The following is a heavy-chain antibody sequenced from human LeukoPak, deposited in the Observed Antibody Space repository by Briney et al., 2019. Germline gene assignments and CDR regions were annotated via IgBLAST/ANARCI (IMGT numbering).Heavy chain of an antibody. CDR3: ATRGTTATKYFED. D-gene: IGHD1-1*01. V-gene: IGHV3-23*01. Sequence: GGSLRLSCGASGFTFSNYVMSWVRQAPGQGLEWVSTIAAGDSGTYYAASVKGRFTISRDNSKHTLHLQMNGLGAEDTAVYYCATRGTTATKYFEDWGQGTLVTVSS. CDR1: GFTFSNYV. J-gene: IGHJ4*02. CDR2: IAAGDSGT.